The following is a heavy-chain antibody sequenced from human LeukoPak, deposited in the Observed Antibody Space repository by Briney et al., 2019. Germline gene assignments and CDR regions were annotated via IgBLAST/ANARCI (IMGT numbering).Heavy chain of an antibody. CDR2: IIPIFGTA. J-gene: IGHJ3*02. CDR1: GGTFSSYA. V-gene: IGHV1-69*05. CDR3: ARVHCSSTSCYLPDAFDI. D-gene: IGHD2-2*01. Sequence: SVKVSCKASGGTFSSYAISWVRRAPGQGLEWMGGIIPIFGTANYAQKFQGRVTITTDESTSTAYMELSSLRSEDTAVYYCARVHCSSTSCYLPDAFDIWGQGTMVTVSS.